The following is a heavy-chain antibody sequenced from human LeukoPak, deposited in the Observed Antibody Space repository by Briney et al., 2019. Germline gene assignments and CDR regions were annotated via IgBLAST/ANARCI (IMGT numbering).Heavy chain of an antibody. CDR3: ARLPYSSSWYGIYYFDY. J-gene: IGHJ4*02. CDR1: GDSISSSSYY. CDR2: IYSSGST. D-gene: IGHD6-13*01. Sequence: SETLSLTCTVSGDSISSSSYYWGWIRQPPGKGLEWIGSIYSSGSTYYNPSLKSRVTISVDTSKNQFPLILSSVTAAATAVYYCARLPYSSSWYGIYYFDYWGQGTLVTVSS. V-gene: IGHV4-39*01.